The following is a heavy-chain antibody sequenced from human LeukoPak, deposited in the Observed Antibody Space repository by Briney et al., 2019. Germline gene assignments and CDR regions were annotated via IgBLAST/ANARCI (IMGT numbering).Heavy chain of an antibody. V-gene: IGHV3-30*18. CDR1: GFTFSSYG. Sequence: GGSLRLSCAASGFTFSSYGMHWVRQAPGKGLEWVAVISYDGSNKYYADSVKGRFTISRDNSKNTLYLQMNSLRAEDTAVYYCAKDLEGPFNSGYSSSWYPGWFDPWGQGTLVTVSS. CDR3: AKDLEGPFNSGYSSSWYPGWFDP. D-gene: IGHD6-13*01. CDR2: ISYDGSNK. J-gene: IGHJ5*02.